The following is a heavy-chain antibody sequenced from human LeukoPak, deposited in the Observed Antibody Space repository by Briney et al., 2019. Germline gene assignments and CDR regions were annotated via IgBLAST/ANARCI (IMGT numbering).Heavy chain of an antibody. CDR1: GGSISSGDYY. Sequence: SQTLSLTCTVSGGSISSGDYYWNWIRQPPGKGLEWIGYIYYSGSTYYNPSLKSRVTISVDTSKNQFSLKLSSVTAADTAVYYCARYSNGSGSYPHWGQGTLVTVSS. CDR2: IYYSGST. J-gene: IGHJ4*02. CDR3: ARYSNGSGSYPH. D-gene: IGHD3-10*01. V-gene: IGHV4-30-4*01.